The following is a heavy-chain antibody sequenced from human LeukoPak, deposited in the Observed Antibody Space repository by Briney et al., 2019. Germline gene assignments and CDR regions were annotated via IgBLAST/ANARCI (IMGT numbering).Heavy chain of an antibody. D-gene: IGHD3-22*01. CDR2: ISWNSGSI. CDR3: ARGYYFDSSGPNIPFDY. J-gene: IGHJ4*02. Sequence: GGSLRLSCAASGFTFDDYAMHWVRQAPGEGLEWVSGISWNSGSIGYADSVKGRFTISRDNAKNTLYLQMNSLRAEDTAVYYCARGYYFDSSGPNIPFDYWGQGTLVTVSS. CDR1: GFTFDDYA. V-gene: IGHV3-9*01.